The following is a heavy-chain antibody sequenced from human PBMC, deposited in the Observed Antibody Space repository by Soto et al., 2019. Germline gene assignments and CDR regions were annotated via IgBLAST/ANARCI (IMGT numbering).Heavy chain of an antibody. Sequence: EVQLVESGGGLVKPGGSLRLSCAASGFTFISYDMNWVRQAPGKGLEYVSSITTSGSYIYYGDSVRGRFTISGDNAKNSPFLQINSLRAEDTAVYYSVRSGTTPMLRHNGFDPWGQGTLVTVPS. J-gene: IGHJ5*02. CDR1: GFTFISYD. CDR3: VRSGTTPMLRHNGFDP. V-gene: IGHV3-21*01. CDR2: ITTSGSYI. D-gene: IGHD1-1*01.